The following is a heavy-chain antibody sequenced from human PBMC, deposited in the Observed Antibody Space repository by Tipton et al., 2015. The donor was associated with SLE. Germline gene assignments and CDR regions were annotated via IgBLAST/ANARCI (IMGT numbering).Heavy chain of an antibody. CDR3: ARGSYDSSGYSLGFDY. CDR1: GYSISSGYY. CDR2: IYHSGST. J-gene: IGHJ4*02. V-gene: IGHV4-38-2*02. Sequence: TLSLTCTVSGYSISSGYYWGWIRQPPGKGLEWIGSIYHSGSTYYNPSLKSRVTISVGTSKNQFSLKLSSVTAADTAVYYCARGSYDSSGYSLGFDYWGQGTLVTVSS. D-gene: IGHD3-22*01.